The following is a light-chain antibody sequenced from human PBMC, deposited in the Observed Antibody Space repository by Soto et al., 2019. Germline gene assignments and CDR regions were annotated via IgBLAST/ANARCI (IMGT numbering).Light chain of an antibody. J-gene: IGLJ2*01. CDR1: SSNIGRNT. CDR2: GNN. V-gene: IGLV1-44*01. Sequence: QSVLTQPPSASGTPGQRVTISCSGSSSNIGRNTVNWYQQLPGTAPKLLIYGNNQRPSGVPARISGSKSGTSASLAISGLQSEDEADYYCAAWDDSLNGHGVFGGGTKLTVL. CDR3: AAWDDSLNGHGV.